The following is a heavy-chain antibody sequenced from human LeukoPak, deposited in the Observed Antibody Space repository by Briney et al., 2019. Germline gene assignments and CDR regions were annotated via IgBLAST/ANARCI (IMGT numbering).Heavy chain of an antibody. J-gene: IGHJ6*02. Sequence: SVKVSCKASGGIFSRYAISWVRQAPGQGLEWMGGIIPLFGTANYAQKFQGRVTITADESTSTAYMELSSLRSEDTAVYYCARDRYYYDSLLPDGMDVWGQGTTVTVSS. D-gene: IGHD3-22*01. V-gene: IGHV1-69*13. CDR3: ARDRYYYDSLLPDGMDV. CDR1: GGIFSRYA. CDR2: IIPLFGTA.